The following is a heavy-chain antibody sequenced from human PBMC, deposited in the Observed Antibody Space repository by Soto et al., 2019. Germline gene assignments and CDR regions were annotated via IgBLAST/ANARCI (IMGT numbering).Heavy chain of an antibody. CDR3: ARHATSWSATDY. CDR2: VYSSGSA. CDR1: GGSISRSSHY. J-gene: IGHJ4*02. D-gene: IGHD2-2*01. Sequence: TSETLSLTCSVSGGSISRSSHYWGWIRQPPGKGLEWIGSVYSSGSASYKQSLKSRVTISVDTSKNQFSLKLSSVTAAETAVYYCARHATSWSATDYWGQGTLVT. V-gene: IGHV4-39*01.